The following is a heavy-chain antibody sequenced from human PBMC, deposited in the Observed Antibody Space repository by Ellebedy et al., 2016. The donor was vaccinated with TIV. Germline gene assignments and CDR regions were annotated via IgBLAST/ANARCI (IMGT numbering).Heavy chain of an antibody. Sequence: AASVKVSCKASGYTFTNYYIHWARKAPGQGLEWMGLINPSSGTTNYAQMFQGRVAMTRDRSTSTVYLDLSSLTSEDTAVYFCARDNTGKVATGEVDAFDIWGQGTMVIVSS. D-gene: IGHD5-12*01. CDR3: ARDNTGKVATGEVDAFDI. J-gene: IGHJ3*02. CDR2: INPSSGTT. V-gene: IGHV1-46*01. CDR1: GYTFTNYY.